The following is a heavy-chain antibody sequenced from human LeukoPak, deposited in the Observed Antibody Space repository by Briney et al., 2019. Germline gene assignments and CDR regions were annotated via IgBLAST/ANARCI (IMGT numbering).Heavy chain of an antibody. CDR1: GYTFSGYS. J-gene: IGHJ5*01. D-gene: IGHD1-20*01. Sequence: ASVKISCKASGYTFSGYSMHWVRQAPGQGLEWMGRINPNSGVTYYAQKFQGRVTMTSDTSITTAYMELSSLTSDDTATYYCARDASNWSAFDSWGQGTLVIVSS. CDR3: ARDASNWSAFDS. CDR2: INPNSGVT. V-gene: IGHV1-2*06.